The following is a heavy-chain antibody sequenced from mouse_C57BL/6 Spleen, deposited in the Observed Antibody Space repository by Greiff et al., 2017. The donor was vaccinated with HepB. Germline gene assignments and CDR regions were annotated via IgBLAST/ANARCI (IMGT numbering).Heavy chain of an antibody. CDR1: GYAFSSSW. V-gene: IGHV1-82*01. CDR2: IYPGDGDT. D-gene: IGHD1-1*01. J-gene: IGHJ1*03. CDR3: APITTVVATHWYFDV. Sequence: VKLQQSGPELVKPGASVKISCKASGYAFSSSWMNWVKQRPGKGLEWIGRIYPGDGDTNYNGKFKGKATLTADKSSSTAYMQLSSLTSEDSAVYFCAPITTVVATHWYFDVWGTGTTVTVSS.